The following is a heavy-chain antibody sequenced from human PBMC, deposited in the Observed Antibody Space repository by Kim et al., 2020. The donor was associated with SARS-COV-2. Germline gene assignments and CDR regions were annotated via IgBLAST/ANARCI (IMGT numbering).Heavy chain of an antibody. J-gene: IGHJ3*02. CDR3: ARARDYYDSSGYGDAAFDI. Sequence: GRFTISRDNAKNSLYLQMNCLRAEDTAVYYCARARDYYDSSGYGDAAFDIWGQGTMVTVSS. D-gene: IGHD3-22*01. V-gene: IGHV3-7*04.